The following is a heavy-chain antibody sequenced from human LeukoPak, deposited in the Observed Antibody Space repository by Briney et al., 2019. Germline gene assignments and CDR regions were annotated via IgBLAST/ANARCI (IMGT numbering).Heavy chain of an antibody. J-gene: IGHJ4*02. Sequence: GASVKVSCKASGYSLTTYYMHWVRQATGQGLEWMGWMNPNSGNTGYAQKFQGRVTMTRNTSISTAYMELSSLRSEDTAVYYCARGLPWELYTVDYWGQGTLVTVSS. CDR3: ARGLPWELYTVDY. D-gene: IGHD1-26*01. V-gene: IGHV1-8*01. CDR2: MNPNSGNT. CDR1: GYSLTTYY.